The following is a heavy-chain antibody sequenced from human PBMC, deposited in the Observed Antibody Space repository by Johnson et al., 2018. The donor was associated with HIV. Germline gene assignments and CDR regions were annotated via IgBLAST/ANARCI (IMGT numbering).Heavy chain of an antibody. D-gene: IGHD2/OR15-2a*01. CDR1: GFTFSAYG. CDR2: IRYDGSNK. CDR3: ATENTKRVVIGPHDAFDT. Sequence: QVQLVESGGGVVQPGGSLRLSCAASGFTFSAYGMHWVRQAPGKGLEWVAFIRYDGSNKYYAESVKGRFTISRDNSKNTLYLQMNSLRDEDTAVYYWATENTKRVVIGPHDAFDTWGQGTTVTVSS. V-gene: IGHV3-30*02. J-gene: IGHJ3*02.